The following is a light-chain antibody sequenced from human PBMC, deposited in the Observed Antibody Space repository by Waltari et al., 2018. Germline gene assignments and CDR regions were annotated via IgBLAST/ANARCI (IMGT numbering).Light chain of an antibody. V-gene: IGKV1-5*03. J-gene: IGKJ1*01. CDR1: QSISTS. CDR2: KAS. CDR3: QQSYSTPT. Sequence: DIQMTQSPSTLSASVGDRVTITCRASQSISTSLAWYQQKPGKAPRLLMHKASSLESGVPSRFSGSGYGTEFTLTISSLQPEDFATYYCQQSYSTPTFGQGTKVEIK.